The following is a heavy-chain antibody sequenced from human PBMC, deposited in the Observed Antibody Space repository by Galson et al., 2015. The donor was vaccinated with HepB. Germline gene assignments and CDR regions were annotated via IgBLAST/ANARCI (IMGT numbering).Heavy chain of an antibody. V-gene: IGHV3-30-3*01. CDR1: GFTFSSYA. J-gene: IGHJ6*02. D-gene: IGHD3-10*01. CDR2: ISYDGSNK. CDR3: ARDRVITMVRGAGDFYYYYGIDV. Sequence: SLRLSCAASGFTFSSYAMHWVRQAPGKGLEWVAVISYDGSNKYYADSVKGRFTISRDNSKNTLYLQMNSLRAEDTAVYYCARDRVITMVRGAGDFYYYYGIDVWGQGTTVTVSS.